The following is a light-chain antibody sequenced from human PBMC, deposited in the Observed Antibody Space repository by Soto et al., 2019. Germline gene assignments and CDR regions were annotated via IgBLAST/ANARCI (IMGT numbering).Light chain of an antibody. CDR3: QQGFSTPYA. Sequence: DIQMTQSPSSLSASVRDRVTITCRASQNINNYVNWYQQKPGEAPKLLIYAASRLQSGVPTRFSGSGSGTDFTLTISRLQPEDFGAYYCQQGFSTPYAFGQGTKLEI. CDR2: AAS. CDR1: QNINNY. J-gene: IGKJ2*01. V-gene: IGKV1-39*01.